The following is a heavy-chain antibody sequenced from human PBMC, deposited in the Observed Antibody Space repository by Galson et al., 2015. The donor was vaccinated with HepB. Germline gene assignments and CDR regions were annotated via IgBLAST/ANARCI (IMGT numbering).Heavy chain of an antibody. CDR2: IDPSDSYT. CDR3: ARHVQNGYNYLPGDY. D-gene: IGHD5-24*01. J-gene: IGHJ4*02. V-gene: IGHV5-10-1*01. Sequence: QSGAEVKKPGESLRISCKGSGYSFINHWISWVRQMPGKGLEWMGRIDPSDSYTNYSPSFQGHVTFSADKSITTAYLQWSSLKASDTAMYYCARHVQNGYNYLPGDYWGQGTLVTVPS. CDR1: GYSFINHW.